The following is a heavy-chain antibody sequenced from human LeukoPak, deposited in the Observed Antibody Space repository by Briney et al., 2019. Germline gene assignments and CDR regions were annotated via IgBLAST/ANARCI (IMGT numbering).Heavy chain of an antibody. CDR2: INHSGSN. Sequence: PSETLSLPCAVYGGSFSGYYWSWIRQPPGKGLEWIGEINHSGSNNYNPSLKSRVTISVDASKNQFSLKLSSVTAADTAVYYCARGNDFWSGPNWFDPWGQGTLVTVSS. V-gene: IGHV4-34*01. CDR1: GGSFSGYY. D-gene: IGHD3-3*01. CDR3: ARGNDFWSGPNWFDP. J-gene: IGHJ5*02.